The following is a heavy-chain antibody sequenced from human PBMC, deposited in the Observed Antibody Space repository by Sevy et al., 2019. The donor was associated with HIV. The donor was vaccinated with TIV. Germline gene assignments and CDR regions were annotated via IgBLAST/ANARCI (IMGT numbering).Heavy chain of an antibody. V-gene: IGHV3-30*18. CDR1: GISFNTYG. CDR3: AKEFTGYNGMDV. CDR2: ISYHGRDK. Sequence: GGSLRLSCIVSGISFNTYGMHWVRQAPGKGLEWVAVISYHGRDKFYAESVKGRSTISRDNSKNMLYLQMNSLRGEDTGVYYCAKEFTGYNGMDVWGQGTMVTVSS. D-gene: IGHD1-1*01. J-gene: IGHJ6*02.